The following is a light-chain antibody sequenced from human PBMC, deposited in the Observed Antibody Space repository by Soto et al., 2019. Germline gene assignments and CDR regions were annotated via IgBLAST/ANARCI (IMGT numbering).Light chain of an antibody. Sequence: EIVLTQSPGTLSLSPGDGATLSCRARQSVSSTYLAWYQQKPRQAPRLLIYGASNRATGIPDRFRGSGDETDFTLTISRREPEDFAVYYYQQDGGSMTFGQGTRLEIE. V-gene: IGKV3-20*01. CDR2: GAS. CDR1: QSVSSTY. CDR3: QQDGGSMT. J-gene: IGKJ5*01.